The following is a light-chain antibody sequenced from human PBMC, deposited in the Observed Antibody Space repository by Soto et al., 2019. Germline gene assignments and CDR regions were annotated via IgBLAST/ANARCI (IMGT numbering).Light chain of an antibody. V-gene: IGLV1-44*01. CDR3: ATWDDSLSGVV. CDR1: SSNIGSNA. CDR2: TND. J-gene: IGLJ2*01. Sequence: QSVLTQPPSASGTPGQRVTNSCSGSSSNIGSNAVNWYRQLPGTAPKLLIHTNDQRPSGVPDRFSGSQSGTSASLAISGLQSEDEAEYYCATWDDSLSGVVFGGGTKLTVL.